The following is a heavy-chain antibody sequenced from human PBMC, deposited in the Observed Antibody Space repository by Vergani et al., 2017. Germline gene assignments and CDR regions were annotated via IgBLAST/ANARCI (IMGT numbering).Heavy chain of an antibody. CDR2: ITAIGSA. D-gene: IGHD2-21*01. V-gene: IGHV4-34*02. Sequence: QVHLQQRGAGVLKPSETLSLTCGVIGGSLSGYFWSWIRQSPGRGLEWIGEITAIGSAKYSPSATSRVTISVDTSRGEFTLTVTSVTAADTGLYFCASRRPRLNLGSKSNAGTCDSWGQGTLDTVSS. CDR1: GGSLSGYF. J-gene: IGHJ5*02. CDR3: ASRRPRLNLGSKSNAGTCDS.